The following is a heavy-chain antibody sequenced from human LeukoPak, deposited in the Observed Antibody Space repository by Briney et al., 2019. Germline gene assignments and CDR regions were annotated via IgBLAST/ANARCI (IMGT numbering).Heavy chain of an antibody. CDR3: ARDSTYYYASGSSGPHYFDN. V-gene: IGHV3-30*01. Sequence: GGSLRLSCAASGFTFSSYAMHWVRQAPGKGLEWVSIISSGGSYEYYADSVKGRFTISRDNSKNTLYLQLNSLRAEDTAEYYCARDSTYYYASGSSGPHYFDNWGQGTLVTVSS. J-gene: IGHJ4*02. CDR1: GFTFSSYA. CDR2: ISSGGSYE. D-gene: IGHD3-10*01.